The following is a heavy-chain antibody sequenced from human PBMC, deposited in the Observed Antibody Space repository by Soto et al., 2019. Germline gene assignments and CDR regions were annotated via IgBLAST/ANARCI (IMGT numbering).Heavy chain of an antibody. Sequence: PGGSLRLSCAASGFTFSSYAMSWVRQAPGKGLEWVSAISGSGGSTYYADSVKGRFTISRDNSKNTLYLQMNSLRAEDTAVYYCAKRDLATVVTLDYYYYGMDVWGQGTTVTSP. CDR3: AKRDLATVVTLDYYYYGMDV. CDR2: ISGSGGST. D-gene: IGHD4-17*01. V-gene: IGHV3-23*01. CDR1: GFTFSSYA. J-gene: IGHJ6*02.